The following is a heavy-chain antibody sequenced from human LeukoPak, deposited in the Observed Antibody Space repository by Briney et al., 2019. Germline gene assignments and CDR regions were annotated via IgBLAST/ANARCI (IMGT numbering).Heavy chain of an antibody. J-gene: IGHJ5*02. Sequence: ASVKVSCKASGYTFTSYGISWVRQAPGQGLEWMGWISAYNGNTNYAQKLQGRVTMTTDTSTSTAYMELRGLRSDGTAVYYCASFTHSSSWTPDNWFDPWGQGTLVTVSS. CDR3: ASFTHSSSWTPDNWFDP. D-gene: IGHD6-13*01. CDR2: ISAYNGNT. V-gene: IGHV1-18*01. CDR1: GYTFTSYG.